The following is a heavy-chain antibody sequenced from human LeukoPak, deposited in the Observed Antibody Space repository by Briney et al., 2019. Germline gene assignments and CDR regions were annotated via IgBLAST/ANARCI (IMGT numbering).Heavy chain of an antibody. V-gene: IGHV3-30*18. CDR1: GFTFSSYG. Sequence: PGGSLRLSCVASGFTFSSYGMHWVRQAPGKGLEWVAVISYDGSNKYYADSVKGRFTISRDNSKNTLYLQMNSLRAEDTAVYYCAKEDRVTGYFDLWGRGTLVTVSS. CDR3: AKEDRVTGYFDL. J-gene: IGHJ2*01. D-gene: IGHD2-21*02. CDR2: ISYDGSNK.